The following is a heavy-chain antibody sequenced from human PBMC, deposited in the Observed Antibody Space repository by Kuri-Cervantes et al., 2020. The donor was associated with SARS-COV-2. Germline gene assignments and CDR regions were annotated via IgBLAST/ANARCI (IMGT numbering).Heavy chain of an antibody. J-gene: IGHJ6*03. CDR2: TYFRSKWYN. D-gene: IGHD3-10*01. CDR1: GDSVSSNSAA. V-gene: IGHV6-1*01. CDR3: ARGKTMVRGENYYYMDV. Sequence: SQTLSLTCAISGDSVSSNSAAWNWIRQSPSRGLEWLGRTYFRSKWYNDHAVSVKSRITINPDTSKKQFSLQLNSVTPEDTAVYYCARGKTMVRGENYYYMDVWGKGTTVTVSS.